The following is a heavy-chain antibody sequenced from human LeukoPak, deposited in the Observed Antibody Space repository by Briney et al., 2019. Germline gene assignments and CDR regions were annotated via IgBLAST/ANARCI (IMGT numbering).Heavy chain of an antibody. CDR1: GGSISSSNYY. Sequence: SETLSLTCTVSGGSISSSNYYWGWMREPPGKGLEWSGSGYYIGSPYDTPSPKSRVSISVDSHYTQFSLKLSSVTAADTAMYYCARHKHDYDDYVWNSWGQGTLVTVSS. V-gene: IGHV4-39*01. J-gene: IGHJ4*02. CDR3: ARHKHDYDDYVWNS. D-gene: IGHD4-17*01. CDR2: GYYIGSP.